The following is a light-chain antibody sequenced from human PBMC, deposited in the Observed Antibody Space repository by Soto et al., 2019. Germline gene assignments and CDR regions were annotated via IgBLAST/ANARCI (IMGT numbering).Light chain of an antibody. CDR2: AAS. Sequence: DIQMTQSPSSLSASVGDRVTISCRASQSISTYLNWYQQKPGKAPDLLIYAASSLQSGVPPRFSVSGSWTDFTLTIMSLQPEDFATYYCQQSYTAPLTFGGGTKVEIK. V-gene: IGKV1-39*01. J-gene: IGKJ4*01. CDR1: QSISTY. CDR3: QQSYTAPLT.